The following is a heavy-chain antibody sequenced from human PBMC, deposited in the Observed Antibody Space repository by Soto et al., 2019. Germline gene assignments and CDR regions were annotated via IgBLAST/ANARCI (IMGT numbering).Heavy chain of an antibody. CDR3: ARGYCSGGSCYHYYYYYYMDV. CDR1: GDSVSSNSAA. J-gene: IGHJ6*03. Sequence: SQTLSLTCAISGDSVSSNSAAWNWIRQCPSRGLEWLGRTYYRSKWYNDYAVSVKSRITINPDTSKNQFSLQLNSVTPEDTAVYYCARGYCSGGSCYHYYYYYYMDVWGKGATVTVSS. V-gene: IGHV6-1*01. CDR2: TYYRSKWYN. D-gene: IGHD2-15*01.